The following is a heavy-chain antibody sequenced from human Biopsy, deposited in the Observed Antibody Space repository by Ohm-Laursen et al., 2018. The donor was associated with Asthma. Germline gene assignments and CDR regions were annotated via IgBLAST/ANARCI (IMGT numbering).Heavy chain of an antibody. CDR3: ARDQGDFWFFDL. J-gene: IGHJ2*01. V-gene: IGHV1-69*01. CDR2: IIPIVGTT. CDR1: GGTFSSDA. D-gene: IGHD3-16*01. Sequence: SSVKVSCKASGGTFSSDAIGWVRQAPGQGLEWMGGIIPIVGTTAYAQKFQGRVTITADEATSTAYMELSSLRSEDTAVYYCARDQGDFWFFDLWGRGSLVTVAS.